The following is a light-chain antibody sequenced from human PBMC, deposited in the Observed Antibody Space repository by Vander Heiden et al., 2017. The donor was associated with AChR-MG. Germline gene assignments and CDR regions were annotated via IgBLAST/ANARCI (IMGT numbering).Light chain of an antibody. V-gene: IGKV1-33*01. Sequence: DIQMTQSPSSLSASVGDRVTITCQASQDISNYLNWYQQKPGKAPKLLIYGASNLETGVPSRFSGSGFGTDFTFTISSLQPEDIATYYCQQYDNLPPLTFGGGTKVEIK. CDR2: GAS. CDR3: QQYDNLPPLT. CDR1: QDISNY. J-gene: IGKJ4*01.